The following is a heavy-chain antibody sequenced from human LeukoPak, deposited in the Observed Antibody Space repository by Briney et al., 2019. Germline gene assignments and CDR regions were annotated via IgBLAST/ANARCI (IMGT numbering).Heavy chain of an antibody. D-gene: IGHD3-10*01. CDR2: INPNSGGT. J-gene: IGHJ4*02. CDR1: GYTLTGYY. CDR3: ARDLFGLGYFDY. V-gene: IGHV1-2*02. Sequence: ASVKVSCKASGYTLTGYYMHWVRQAPGQGLEWMGWINPNSGGTNYAQKFQGRVTMTRDTSISTAYMELSRLRSDDTAVYYCARDLFGLGYFDYWGQGTLVTVSS.